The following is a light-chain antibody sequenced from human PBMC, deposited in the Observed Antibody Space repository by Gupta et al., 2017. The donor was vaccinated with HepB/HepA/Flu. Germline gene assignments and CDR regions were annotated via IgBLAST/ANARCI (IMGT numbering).Light chain of an antibody. J-gene: IGLJ2*01. CDR1: SSNIGAGYD. Sequence: QSVLTQPPSVSGAPGPRVTISCPGSSSNIGAGYDVHWYQQLPGTAPKLLIYGNSNRPSGVPDRFSGSKSGTSASLAITGLQAEDEADYYCQSYDSSLSAHVVFGGGTKLTVL. CDR2: GNS. V-gene: IGLV1-40*01. CDR3: QSYDSSLSAHVV.